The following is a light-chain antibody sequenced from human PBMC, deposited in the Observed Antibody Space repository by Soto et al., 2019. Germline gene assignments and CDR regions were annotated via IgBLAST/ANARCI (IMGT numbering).Light chain of an antibody. J-gene: IGLJ1*01. Sequence: SALAYPASGGGSPGQSITIPCTGPSSDVIDFLYVSSYQHHSGKARKVMIYEVTSRPSGVADCFSCTRSGKTASLTTSGLQAEDEADYYYCSDKSSRTYGFGSGTKVTV. CDR2: EVT. CDR1: SSDVIDFLY. CDR3: CSDKSSRTYG. V-gene: IGLV2-14*01.